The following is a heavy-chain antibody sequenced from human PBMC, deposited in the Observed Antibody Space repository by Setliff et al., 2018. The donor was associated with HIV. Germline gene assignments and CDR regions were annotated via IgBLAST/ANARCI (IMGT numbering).Heavy chain of an antibody. Sequence: LSCAASGFTFSRYSMNWVRQAPGKGLEWVSYISSSSSSIYHADSVKGRFTISRDNAKNTLYLRMNRLRADDTAVYYCVRGPQFTPHWGQGTLVTAPQ. J-gene: IGHJ4*02. D-gene: IGHD3-16*01. V-gene: IGHV3-48*04. CDR3: VRGPQFTPH. CDR2: ISSSSSSI. CDR1: GFTFSRYS.